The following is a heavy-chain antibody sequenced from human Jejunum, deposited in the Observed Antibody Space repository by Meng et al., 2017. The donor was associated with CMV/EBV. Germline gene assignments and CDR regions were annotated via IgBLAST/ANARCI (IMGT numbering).Heavy chain of an antibody. D-gene: IGHD7-27*01. J-gene: IGHJ4*02. V-gene: IGHV1-2*02. CDR2: VNPNNDGT. CDR1: GYSFNHFY. CDR3: ARGPWGFDL. Sequence: SCKASGYSFNHFYLHWVRQAAGQGLEWMGWVNPNNDGTDYAQKFQGRVIMTSDTSISTVYMELSRLTFDDTAVYYCARGPWGFDLWGQGTLVTVSS.